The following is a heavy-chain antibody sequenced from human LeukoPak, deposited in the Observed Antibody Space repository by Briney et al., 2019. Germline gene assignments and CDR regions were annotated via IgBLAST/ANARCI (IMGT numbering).Heavy chain of an antibody. Sequence: GSLRLSCAASGFTFSSYWMHWVRQAPGKGLVWVSRINSDGSGTTYADSVKGRFTISRDNAKNSLYLQMNSLRAEDTAIYYCAKNGDRGAYCSGGSCYPYYYYYMDIWGKGTTVTISS. CDR2: INSDGSGT. V-gene: IGHV3-74*01. CDR1: GFTFSSYW. J-gene: IGHJ6*03. CDR3: AKNGDRGAYCSGGSCYPYYYYYMDI. D-gene: IGHD2-15*01.